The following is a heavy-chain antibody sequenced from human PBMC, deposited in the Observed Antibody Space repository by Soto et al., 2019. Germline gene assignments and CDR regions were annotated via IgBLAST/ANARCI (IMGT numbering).Heavy chain of an antibody. CDR3: AVGTRLGYCSGGSCYTEYFDY. CDR1: GYTFTGYY. Sequence: ASVKVSCKASGYTFTGYYMHWVRQAPGQGLEWMGWINPNSGGTNYAQKFQGWVTMTRDTSISTAYMELSRLRSDDTAVYYCAVGTRLGYCSGGSCYTEYFDYWGQGTLVTVSS. J-gene: IGHJ4*02. V-gene: IGHV1-2*04. CDR2: INPNSGGT. D-gene: IGHD2-15*01.